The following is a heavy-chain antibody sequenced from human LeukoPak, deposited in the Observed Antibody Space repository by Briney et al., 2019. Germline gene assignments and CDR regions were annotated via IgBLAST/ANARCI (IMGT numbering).Heavy chain of an antibody. CDR3: AKDLGYVCSGGSCYQADY. CDR1: GFTFSSYG. CDR2: IWYDGSNK. D-gene: IGHD2-15*01. Sequence: PGGSLRLSCAASGFTFSSYGMHWVRQAPGKGLEWVAVIWYDGSNKYYADSVKGRFTISRDNSKNTLYLQMNSLRAEDTAVYYCAKDLGYVCSGGSCYQADYWGQGTLVTVSS. V-gene: IGHV3-30*02. J-gene: IGHJ4*02.